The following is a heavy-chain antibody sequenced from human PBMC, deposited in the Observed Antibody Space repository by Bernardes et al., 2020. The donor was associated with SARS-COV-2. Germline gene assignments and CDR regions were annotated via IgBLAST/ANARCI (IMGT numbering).Heavy chain of an antibody. J-gene: IGHJ6*02. Sequence: DEREKKYVDSVKGRLTISRDNAKNSLYLQMNSLKAEAPAVYYCASSPCSSTSCYYYYGMDVWGQGTTDTVSS. V-gene: IGHV3-7*01. CDR2: DEREK. CDR3: ASSPCSSTSCYYYYGMDV. D-gene: IGHD2-2*01.